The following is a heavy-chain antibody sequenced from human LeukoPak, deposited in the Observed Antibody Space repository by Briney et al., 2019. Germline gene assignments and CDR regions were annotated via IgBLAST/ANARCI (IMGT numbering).Heavy chain of an antibody. Sequence: PGGSLRLSCAASGFTFSDYYMSWIRQAPGKGLEWVSYISSSGSTIYYADSVKGRFTISRDNAKNSLYLQMNSLRAEDTAVYYCAREGSSGYYYFYYYGMDVWGQGTTVTVSS. CDR2: ISSSGSTI. D-gene: IGHD3-22*01. J-gene: IGHJ6*02. CDR1: GFTFSDYY. V-gene: IGHV3-11*01. CDR3: AREGSSGYYYFYYYGMDV.